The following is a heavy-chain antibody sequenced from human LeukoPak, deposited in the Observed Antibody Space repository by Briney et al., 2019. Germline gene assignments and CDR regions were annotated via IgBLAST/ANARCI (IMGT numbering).Heavy chain of an antibody. CDR2: INPNSGGT. V-gene: IGHV1-2*02. J-gene: IGHJ3*02. CDR1: GYTFTSYG. CDR3: ARETRGRAFDI. Sequence: ASVKVSCKASGYTFTSYGISWVRQAPGQGLEWMGWINPNSGGTNYAQKFQGRVTMTRDTSISTAYMELSRLRSDDTAVYYCARETRGRAFDIWGQGTMVTVSS. D-gene: IGHD2-2*01.